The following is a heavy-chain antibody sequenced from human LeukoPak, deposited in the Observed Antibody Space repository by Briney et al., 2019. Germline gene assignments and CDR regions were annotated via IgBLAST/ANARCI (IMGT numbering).Heavy chain of an antibody. D-gene: IGHD1-26*01. J-gene: IGHJ4*02. CDR1: GFSFDVYA. CDR2: INGNGDRK. Sequence: GGSLRLSCAASGFSFDVYAMSWVRQGPGNGLEWVSGINGNGDRKGYADSVTGRFTISRDNAKNSLNLQMNSLRVEDTALYYCARGGYSGTYTDFWGQGTLVTVSS. CDR3: ARGGYSGTYTDF. V-gene: IGHV3-20*04.